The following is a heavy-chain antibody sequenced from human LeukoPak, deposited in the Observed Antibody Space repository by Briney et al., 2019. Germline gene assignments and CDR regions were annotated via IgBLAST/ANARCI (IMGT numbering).Heavy chain of an antibody. J-gene: IGHJ4*02. CDR1: GFTFSSYA. V-gene: IGHV3-30-3*01. CDR2: ISYDGSNK. CDR3: ARDGIEYSTARSPCYFDY. D-gene: IGHD6-6*01. Sequence: PGGSLRLSCAASGFTFSSYAMHWVRQAPGKGLEWVAVISYDGSNKYYADSVKGRFTISRDNSKNTLYLQMNSLRAEDTAVYYCARDGIEYSTARSPCYFDYWGQGTLVTVSS.